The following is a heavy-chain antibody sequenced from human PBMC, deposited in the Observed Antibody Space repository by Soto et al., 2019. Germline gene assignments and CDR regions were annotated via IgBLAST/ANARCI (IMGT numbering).Heavy chain of an antibody. CDR3: ARLAYSHYST. J-gene: IGHJ4*02. CDR1: GGSIKVGGYY. Sequence: SETLSLTCTVSGGSIKVGGYYWGWIRQPPGKGLEWVATIYYSGTTYYNPSLKSRLTISLDTSRNQFSLDLTSVTAADTAVYYCARLAYSHYSTWGQGTLVTVSS. V-gene: IGHV4-39*01. CDR2: IYYSGTT. D-gene: IGHD5-12*01.